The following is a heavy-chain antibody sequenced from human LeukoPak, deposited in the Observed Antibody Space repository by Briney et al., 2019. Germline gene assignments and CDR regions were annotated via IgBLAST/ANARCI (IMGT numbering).Heavy chain of an antibody. CDR1: GGSFSGFF. V-gene: IGHV4-34*01. CDR2: IKHGERT. CDR3: ARGTSPDWPTLYF. D-gene: IGHD3/OR15-3a*01. J-gene: IGHJ4*02. Sequence: SETLSLTCAVYGGSFSGFFWSWIRQPPGKGLEWIGEIKHGERTDYNPSLKSRVTISVDTSKNQFSLKLTSVTAADTAVYYCARGTSPDWPTLYFWGQGTLVTVSS.